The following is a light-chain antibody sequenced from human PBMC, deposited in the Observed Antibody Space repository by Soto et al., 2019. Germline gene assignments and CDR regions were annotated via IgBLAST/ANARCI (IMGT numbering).Light chain of an antibody. CDR3: AAWDGSLNGYV. Sequence: QSVLTKPPSASGTPGQRVTISYTGGSSNIGTNAVNWYQQLPGTAPKLLIYNNNQRPSGVPDRFSGSKSGTSASLAISGLQSEDEADYYCAAWDGSLNGYVFGTGTKVTVL. CDR1: SSNIGTNA. J-gene: IGLJ1*01. V-gene: IGLV1-44*01. CDR2: NNN.